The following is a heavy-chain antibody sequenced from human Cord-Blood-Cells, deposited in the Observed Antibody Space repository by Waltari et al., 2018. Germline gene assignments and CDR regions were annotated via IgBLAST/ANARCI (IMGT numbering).Heavy chain of an antibody. Sequence: QLQLQESGPGLVKPSETLSLTCTVSVGSISSSSYYWGWIRQPPGKGLVWIGSIYYSGSTYYNPSLTSRVTISVDTSKNQFSLKLSSVTAADTAVYYCARAYCSSTSCYTAFDIWGQGTMVTVSS. CDR3: ARAYCSSTSCYTAFDI. CDR2: IYYSGST. CDR1: VGSISSSSYY. D-gene: IGHD2-2*02. V-gene: IGHV4-39*01. J-gene: IGHJ3*02.